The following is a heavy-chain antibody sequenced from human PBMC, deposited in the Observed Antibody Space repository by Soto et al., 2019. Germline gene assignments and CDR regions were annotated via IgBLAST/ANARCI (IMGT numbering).Heavy chain of an antibody. V-gene: IGHV4-30-4*01. J-gene: IGHJ4*02. CDR1: GGSISSGDYY. CDR3: ARGSDDCTNGVCYFSVTPRAYFDY. CDR2: IYYGGST. Sequence: PSETLSLTCTVSGGSISSGDYYWSWIRQPPGKGLEWTGYIYYGGSTYYNPSLKSRVTISVDTSKNQFSLKLSSVTAADTAVYYCARGSDDCTNGVCYFSVTPRAYFDYWGQGTLVTVSS. D-gene: IGHD2-8*01.